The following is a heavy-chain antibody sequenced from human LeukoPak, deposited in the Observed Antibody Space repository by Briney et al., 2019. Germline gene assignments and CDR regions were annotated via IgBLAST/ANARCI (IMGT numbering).Heavy chain of an antibody. Sequence: GGSLRLSCVASGFTFTSDAMNWVRQAPGKGLEWVSSTVSRGTTQYADSVKGRFTVSRDTSKNTLYLQMNSLRADDTAVYYCAKCSTSAYTTGWCNWIDPWGQGALVTVSS. CDR2: TVSRGTT. CDR3: AKCSTSAYTTGWCNWIDP. V-gene: IGHV3-23*01. J-gene: IGHJ5*02. CDR1: GFTFTSDA. D-gene: IGHD6-19*01.